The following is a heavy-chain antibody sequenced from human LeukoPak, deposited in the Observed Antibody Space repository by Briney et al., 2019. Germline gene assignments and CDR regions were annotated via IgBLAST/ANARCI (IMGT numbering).Heavy chain of an antibody. CDR2: IYSGGST. CDR3: ARGAVVVPAAPDY. CDR1: GFTVSSNY. V-gene: IGHV3-53*01. D-gene: IGHD2-2*01. J-gene: IGHJ4*02. Sequence: GGSLRLSCAASGFTVSSNYMSWVRQAPGKGLEWVSVIYSGGSTYYADSVKGRFTISRDNSKNTPYLQMNSLRAEDTAVYYCARGAVVVPAAPDYWGQGTLVTVSS.